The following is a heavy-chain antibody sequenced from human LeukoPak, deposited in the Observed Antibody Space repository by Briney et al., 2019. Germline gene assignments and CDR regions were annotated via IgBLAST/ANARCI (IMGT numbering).Heavy chain of an antibody. D-gene: IGHD6-19*01. CDR2: ISYDGSNK. V-gene: IGHV3-30*18. Sequence: GGSLRLSCAASGFTFSSYGMHWVRQAPGKGLEWVAAISYDGSNKYYADSVKGRFTISRDNSKNTLYLQVNSLRAEDTAVYYCAKERSTSSGWCGELDYWGQGTQVTVSS. J-gene: IGHJ4*02. CDR1: GFTFSSYG. CDR3: AKERSTSSGWCGELDY.